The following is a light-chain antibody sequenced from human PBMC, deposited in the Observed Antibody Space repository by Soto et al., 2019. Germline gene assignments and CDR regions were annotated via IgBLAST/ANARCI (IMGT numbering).Light chain of an antibody. CDR3: QQYGSSPPYT. J-gene: IGKJ2*01. V-gene: IGKV3-20*01. CDR1: QSVSSIY. CDR2: GAS. Sequence: EIVLTQSPGTLSLSPGEGATLSCRASQSVSSIYLAWYQQKPDQAPSLVIYGASSRATGIPDRFSGSGSGTDFSLTISRLEPEDFAVYYCQQYGSSPPYTFGQGTKLEIK.